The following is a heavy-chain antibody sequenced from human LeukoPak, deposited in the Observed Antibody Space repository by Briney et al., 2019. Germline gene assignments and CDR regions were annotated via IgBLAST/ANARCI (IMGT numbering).Heavy chain of an antibody. CDR1: GFPVSSNY. Sequence: GESLKTSCAAPGFPVSSNYMSLGRQAPGKGLEWVSVIYSGGSTYYADSVKGRITIPRDNSKNTLYLQKNSLKAEDTAVYYCARDFTEWLQKFHYFDYWGQGTLVTVSS. CDR2: IYSGGST. CDR3: ARDFTEWLQKFHYFDY. D-gene: IGHD5-12*01. V-gene: IGHV3-53*01. J-gene: IGHJ4*02.